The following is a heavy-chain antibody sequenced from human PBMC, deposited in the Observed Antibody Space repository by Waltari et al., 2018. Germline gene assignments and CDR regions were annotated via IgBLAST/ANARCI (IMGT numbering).Heavy chain of an antibody. J-gene: IGHJ4*02. CDR1: GYSFTSYW. D-gene: IGHD3-22*01. V-gene: IGHV5-51*03. CDR3: ARRRNYDSSGYMYYFDY. CDR2: IYPGDSDT. Sequence: EVQLVQSGAEVKKPGESLKISCKGSGYSFTSYWIGWVRQMPGKGLEWMGIIYPGDSDTRYSPSFQGQVTISADKSISTAYLQWSSLKASDTAMYYCARRRNYDSSGYMYYFDYWGQGTLVTVSS.